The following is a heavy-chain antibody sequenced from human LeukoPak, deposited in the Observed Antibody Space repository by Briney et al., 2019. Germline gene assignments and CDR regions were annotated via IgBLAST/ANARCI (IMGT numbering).Heavy chain of an antibody. Sequence: ASVKVSCKVSGYTLTELSMHWVRQAPGKGLEWMGGFDPEDGETIYAQKFQGRVTMTEDTSTDTAYMELSSLRSEDTAVYYCATSFTGDYGDYGNYFDYWGQETLVTVSS. CDR1: GYTLTELS. CDR3: ATSFTGDYGDYGNYFDY. J-gene: IGHJ4*02. D-gene: IGHD4-17*01. V-gene: IGHV1-24*01. CDR2: FDPEDGET.